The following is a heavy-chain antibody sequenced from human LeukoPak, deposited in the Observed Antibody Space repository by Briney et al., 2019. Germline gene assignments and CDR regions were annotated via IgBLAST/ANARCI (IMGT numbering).Heavy chain of an antibody. CDR1: GFTFDDYG. Sequence: GGSLRLSCAASGFTFDDYGMSWGRQAPGKGLEWVSGINWNGGSTGYADSVKGRFTISRDNAKNSLYLQMNSLRAEDTALYYCARSAAGTKVGYYYYGMDVWGQGTTVTVSS. CDR3: ARSAAGTKVGYYYYGMDV. V-gene: IGHV3-20*04. CDR2: INWNGGST. J-gene: IGHJ6*02. D-gene: IGHD6-13*01.